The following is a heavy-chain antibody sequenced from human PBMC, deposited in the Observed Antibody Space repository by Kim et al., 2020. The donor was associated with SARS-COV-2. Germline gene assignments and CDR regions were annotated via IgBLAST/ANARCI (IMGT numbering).Heavy chain of an antibody. J-gene: IGHJ4*02. CDR2: IYGGGST. CDR3: SREPSTYFDY. Sequence: GGSLRLSCVVSGFTVSNTYMSWVRQAPGKGLEWVSIIYGGGSTYYADSVKGRFTISRDDSKKTVYLQMNSLIAEDTAVYFCSREPSTYFDYCGQGTLVTV. CDR1: GFTVSNTY. V-gene: IGHV3-66*01.